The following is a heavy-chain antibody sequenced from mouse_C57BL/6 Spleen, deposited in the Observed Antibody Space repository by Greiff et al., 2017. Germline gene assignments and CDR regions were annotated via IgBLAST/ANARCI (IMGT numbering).Heavy chain of an antibody. V-gene: IGHV1-53*01. Sequence: QVQLQQPGTELVKPGASVKLSCKASGYTFTSYWMHWVKQRPGQGLEWIGNSNPSNGGTNYNEKFKSKATLTVDKSSSTAYMQLSSLTSEDSAVYYCASSGYYGSSLYYFDYWGQGTTLTVSS. D-gene: IGHD1-1*01. CDR3: ASSGYYGSSLYYFDY. CDR2: SNPSNGGT. CDR1: GYTFTSYW. J-gene: IGHJ2*01.